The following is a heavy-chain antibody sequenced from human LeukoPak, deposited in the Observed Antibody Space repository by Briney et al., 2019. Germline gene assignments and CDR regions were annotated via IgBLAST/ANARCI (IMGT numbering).Heavy chain of an antibody. J-gene: IGHJ4*02. CDR3: TRRLTQLPFDY. Sequence: GGSLKLSCAASGFTFSGSAMHWVRQASGKGLEWVGRIRSKANSYATAYAASVKGRFTISRDDSKNTAYLQMNSLKTEDTAVYYCTRRLTQLPFDYWGQGTLVTVSS. V-gene: IGHV3-73*01. CDR2: IRSKANSYAT. CDR1: GFTFSGSA. D-gene: IGHD2-2*01.